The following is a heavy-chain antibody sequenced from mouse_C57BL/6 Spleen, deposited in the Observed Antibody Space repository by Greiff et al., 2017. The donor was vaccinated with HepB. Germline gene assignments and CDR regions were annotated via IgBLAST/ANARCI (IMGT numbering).Heavy chain of an antibody. CDR3: ARGNYGNYVFDY. V-gene: IGHV1-52*01. J-gene: IGHJ2*01. D-gene: IGHD2-1*01. CDR2: IDPSESET. Sequence: QVQLQQPGAELVRPGSSVKLSCKASGYTFTSYWMHWVKQRPIQGLEWIGNIDPSESETHYNQKVKDKATLTVDTSSSTAYMQLSSLTSEDAAVYYCARGNYGNYVFDYWGQGTTLTVSS. CDR1: GYTFTSYW.